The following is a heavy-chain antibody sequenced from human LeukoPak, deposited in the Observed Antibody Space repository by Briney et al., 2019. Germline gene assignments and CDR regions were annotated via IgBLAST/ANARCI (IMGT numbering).Heavy chain of an antibody. D-gene: IGHD6-19*01. V-gene: IGHV3-9*02. CDR3: AKAIAVAGIVEDY. Sequence: PGGRLRPSCAASGFTPDVYAMPWVRPAPGKGMEWVAGISWNSGSTGYADSVKGRFTISRDNAKNSLYLQMNSLRAEDTALYYCAKAIAVAGIVEDYWGQGTLVTVSP. CDR2: ISWNSGST. CDR1: GFTPDVYA. J-gene: IGHJ4*02.